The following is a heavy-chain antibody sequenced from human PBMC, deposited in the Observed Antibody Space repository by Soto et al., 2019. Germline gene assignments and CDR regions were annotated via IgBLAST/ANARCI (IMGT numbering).Heavy chain of an antibody. Sequence: PSETLSLTCAVYGGSFSGYYCSWIRQPPGKGLEWIGEINHSGSTNYNPSLKSRVTISVDTSKNQFSLKLSSVTAADTAVYYCARGRPDVLMVYARNWFDPWGQGTPVTVSS. CDR3: ARGRPDVLMVYARNWFDP. J-gene: IGHJ5*02. CDR1: GGSFSGYY. CDR2: INHSGST. V-gene: IGHV4-34*01. D-gene: IGHD2-8*01.